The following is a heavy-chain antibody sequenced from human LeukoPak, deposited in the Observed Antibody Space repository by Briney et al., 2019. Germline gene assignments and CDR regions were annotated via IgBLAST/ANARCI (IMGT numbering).Heavy chain of an antibody. J-gene: IGHJ5*02. CDR2: IIPIFGTA. V-gene: IGHV1-69*05. Sequence: GASVKVSCKASGGTFSSYAISWVRQAPGQGLEWMGRIIPIFGTANYAQKFQGRVTTTTDESTSTAYMELSSLRSEDTAVYYCSGDLNWFDPWGQGTLVTVSS. CDR3: SGDLNWFDP. CDR1: GGTFSSYA.